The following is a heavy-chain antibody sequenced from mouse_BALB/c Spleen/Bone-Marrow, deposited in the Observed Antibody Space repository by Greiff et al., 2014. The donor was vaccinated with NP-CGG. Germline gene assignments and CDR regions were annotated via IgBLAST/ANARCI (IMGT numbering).Heavy chain of an antibody. CDR1: GYNFTSYY. J-gene: IGHJ4*01. V-gene: IGHV1S56*01. Sequence: VKLQESRPELVKPGASVTISCKASGYNFTSYYIHWVKQRPGQGLEWIGWIYPGNVNTKYNEKFKGKATLTADKSSTTAYMQLSSLTSEDSAVYFCARSGGAAMDYWGQGTSVTVSS. D-gene: IGHD3-1*01. CDR3: ARSGGAAMDY. CDR2: IYPGNVNT.